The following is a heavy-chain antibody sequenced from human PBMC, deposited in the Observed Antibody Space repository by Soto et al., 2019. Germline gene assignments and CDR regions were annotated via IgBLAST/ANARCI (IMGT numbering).Heavy chain of an antibody. V-gene: IGHV1-46*01. Sequence: ASVKVSCMASGYFFTSFYLHRVRQAPGQGLEWMGIINPSVGSATYAQKFQGRVTMTRDTSTSTVYMDMSSLTSEDTAIYYCAREGTRNGRSSYHDYWGQGTLVTVSS. J-gene: IGHJ4*02. CDR3: AREGTRNGRSSYHDY. CDR2: INPSVGSA. D-gene: IGHD2-15*01. CDR1: GYFFTSFY.